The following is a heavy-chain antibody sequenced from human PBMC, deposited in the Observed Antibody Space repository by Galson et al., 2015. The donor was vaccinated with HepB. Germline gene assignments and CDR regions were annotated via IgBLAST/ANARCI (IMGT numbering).Heavy chain of an antibody. J-gene: IGHJ6*03. CDR1: GFTFSSYG. Sequence: SLRLSCAASGFTFSSYGMHWVRQAPGKGLEWVAVIWYDGSNKYYADSVKGRFTISRDNSKNTLYLQMNSLRAEDTALYYCAREGVVVGVYYYYYYMDVWGKGTTVTVSS. CDR3: AREGVVVGVYYYYYYMDV. CDR2: IWYDGSNK. D-gene: IGHD1-26*01. V-gene: IGHV3-33*01.